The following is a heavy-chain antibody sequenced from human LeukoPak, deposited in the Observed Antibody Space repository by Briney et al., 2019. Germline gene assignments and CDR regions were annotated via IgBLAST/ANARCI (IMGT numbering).Heavy chain of an antibody. CDR3: ARGGYCSSTSCYGAFDI. J-gene: IGHJ3*02. D-gene: IGHD2-2*01. V-gene: IGHV1-69*05. CDR1: GGTFSSYA. CDR2: IIPIFGTA. Sequence: LVKVSCKASGGTFSSYAISWVRQAPGQGLEWMGGIIPIFGTANYAQKFQGRVTITTDESTSTAYMELSSLRSEDTAVYYCARGGYCSSTSCYGAFDIWGQGTMVTVSS.